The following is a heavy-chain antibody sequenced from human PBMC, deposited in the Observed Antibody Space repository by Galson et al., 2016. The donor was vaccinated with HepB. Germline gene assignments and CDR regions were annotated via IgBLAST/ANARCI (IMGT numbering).Heavy chain of an antibody. CDR3: ARDSSHAFDI. V-gene: IGHV1-46*01. CDR1: GYTFITYF. Sequence: SVKVSCKASGYTFITYFMHWVRQAPGQGLEWMGIINPSSGSTSYAQKFQGRVTMTRDTSTSTVYMDLSSLRSEDTALYYCARDSSHAFDIWGQGTMVTVSS. CDR2: INPSSGST. J-gene: IGHJ3*02.